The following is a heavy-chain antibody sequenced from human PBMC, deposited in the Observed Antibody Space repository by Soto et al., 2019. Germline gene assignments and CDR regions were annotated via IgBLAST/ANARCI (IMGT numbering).Heavy chain of an antibody. J-gene: IGHJ4*02. V-gene: IGHV1-3*01. CDR1: GYIFTSYA. Sequence: ASVKVSCKASGYIFTSYAMHWVRQAPGQMPEWMVLINAGNGNTKYSQNFPDRVTFTRDTSSSTIYMYMSRLTSEDTAVYYCARGNTAPAEYGGQGTVVPVSS. CDR3: ARGNTAPAEY. CDR2: INAGNGNT.